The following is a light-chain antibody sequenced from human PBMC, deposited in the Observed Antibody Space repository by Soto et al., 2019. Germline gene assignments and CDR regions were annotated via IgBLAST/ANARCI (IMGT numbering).Light chain of an antibody. J-gene: IGLJ3*02. Sequence: QSALTQPPSVSGAPGQRVSISCTGSNSNIGAGYDVNWYQQLPGTAPKLLIYANIDRPSGVPDRFSGSKSGASAFLVITGLQAEDEAAYYCQSYESSLSGARVFGGGTKVTVL. CDR3: QSYESSLSGARV. CDR2: ANI. V-gene: IGLV1-40*01. CDR1: NSNIGAGYD.